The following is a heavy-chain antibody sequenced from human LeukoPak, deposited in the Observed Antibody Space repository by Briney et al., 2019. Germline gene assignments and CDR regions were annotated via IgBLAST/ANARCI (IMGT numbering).Heavy chain of an antibody. V-gene: IGHV1-69*13. CDR1: GGTFTSYA. CDR3: ARKLRLGGNWFDP. D-gene: IGHD1-1*01. Sequence: SVKVSCKTSGGTFTSYAITWVRQAPGQRLEWMGKIIPISGTTNYAQKFQGRVTFTADESTSTAYMELSSLRSEDTALYYCARKLRLGGNWFDPWGQGTLVTVSS. J-gene: IGHJ5*02. CDR2: IIPISGTT.